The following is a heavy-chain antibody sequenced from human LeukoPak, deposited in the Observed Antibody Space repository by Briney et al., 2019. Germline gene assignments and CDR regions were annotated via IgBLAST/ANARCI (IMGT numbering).Heavy chain of an antibody. J-gene: IGHJ4*02. V-gene: IGHV1-2*02. CDR3: ARWGMVGRTYCGGDCYPDWESYFDY. CDR2: INPNRGGT. D-gene: IGHD2-21*02. Sequence: PGASVQVSCKASGYTFTGYYMHRVRQAPGQGLEWIGWINPNRGGTNYAQKLQGRVTMTRDTSISTAYMELSRLRSDDTAVYYWARWGMVGRTYCGGDCYPDWESYFDYWGQGTLVTVSS. CDR1: GYTFTGYY.